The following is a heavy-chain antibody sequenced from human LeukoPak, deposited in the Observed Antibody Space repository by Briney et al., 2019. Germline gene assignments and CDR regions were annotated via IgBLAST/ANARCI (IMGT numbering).Heavy chain of an antibody. CDR2: IYYSGST. V-gene: IGHV4-59*01. D-gene: IGHD2-2*01. CDR1: GGSISSYY. Sequence: SETLSLTCTVSGGSISSYYWSWIRQPPGKGLEWIGYIYYSGSTNYNPPLKRRVTISVDTSKNQFSLKLSSVTAADTAVYYCASVVVPAAKGPISWGKGTLVTVSS. CDR3: ASVVVPAAKGPIS. J-gene: IGHJ4*02.